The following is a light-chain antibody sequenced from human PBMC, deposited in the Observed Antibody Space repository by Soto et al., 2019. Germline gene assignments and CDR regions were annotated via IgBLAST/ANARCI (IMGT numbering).Light chain of an antibody. Sequence: QSVLTQPASVSGSPGQSITISCTGTSSDVGGYNYVSWYRQHPGKAPKLMIYEVSNRPLGFSNRFSGSKSGNTASLTISGLQAEDEADYYCSSYTSSSTLYVFGTGTRSPS. V-gene: IGLV2-14*01. J-gene: IGLJ1*01. CDR1: SSDVGGYNY. CDR3: SSYTSSSTLYV. CDR2: EVS.